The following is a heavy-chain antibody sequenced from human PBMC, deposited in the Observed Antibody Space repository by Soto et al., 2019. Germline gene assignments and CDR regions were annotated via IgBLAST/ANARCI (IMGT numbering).Heavy chain of an antibody. D-gene: IGHD7-27*01. J-gene: IGHJ2*01. CDR3: ARGGEVTGDPWYFDF. CDR1: GDSVSSNSAA. V-gene: IGHV6-1*01. CDR2: TYYRSKWYN. Sequence: QVQLQQSGPGLVKPSQTLSLTCAISGDSVSSNSAAWNWIRQSPSRGLEWLGRTYYRSKWYNDYAISVQSRITMNPDTSKNQLYLHLNSVTPEDTAVYYCARGGEVTGDPWYFDFWGRGTLVTVSS.